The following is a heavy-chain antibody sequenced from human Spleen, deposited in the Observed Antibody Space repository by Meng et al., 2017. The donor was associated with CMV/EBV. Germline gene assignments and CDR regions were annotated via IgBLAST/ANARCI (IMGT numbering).Heavy chain of an antibody. J-gene: IGHJ5*02. V-gene: IGHV3-30*04. D-gene: IGHD1-1*01. CDR3: ARDDVGGLES. CDR2: ISYDKTNK. Sequence: GESLKISCAASGFTFSAYTFHWVRQAPGQGLEWVSLISYDKTNKYYADSVKGRFTILRDNSQNTLYLQMNSLRVEDTAVYYCARDDVGGLESWGQGTLVTVSS. CDR1: GFTFSAYT.